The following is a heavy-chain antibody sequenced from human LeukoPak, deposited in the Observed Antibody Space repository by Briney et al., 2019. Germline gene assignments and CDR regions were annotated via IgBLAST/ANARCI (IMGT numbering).Heavy chain of an antibody. Sequence: SETLSLTCTVSGGSISSGGYYWSWIRQRPGKALEWIGYVYNSGSTYYNPSLKSRVTISVDTSRNQFSLKLSSVTASDTAVYYCARTNTDVETNFDYWGQGTLVTVSS. CDR3: ARTNTDVETNFDY. CDR2: VYNSGST. D-gene: IGHD5-18*01. CDR1: GGSISSGGYY. J-gene: IGHJ4*02. V-gene: IGHV4-31*03.